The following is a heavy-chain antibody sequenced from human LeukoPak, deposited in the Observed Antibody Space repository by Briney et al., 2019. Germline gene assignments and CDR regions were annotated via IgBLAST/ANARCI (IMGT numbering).Heavy chain of an antibody. V-gene: IGHV1-24*01. Sequence: ASVKVSCKVSGYTLTELSMHWVRQAPGKGLEWMGGFDPEDGETIYAQKFQGRVTMTEDTSTDTAYMELSSLRSEDTAVYYCARVFAYSLPGLPPGLGGMDVWGQGTTVTVSS. CDR1: GYTLTELS. CDR3: ARVFAYSLPGLPPGLGGMDV. D-gene: IGHD3-16*01. J-gene: IGHJ6*02. CDR2: FDPEDGET.